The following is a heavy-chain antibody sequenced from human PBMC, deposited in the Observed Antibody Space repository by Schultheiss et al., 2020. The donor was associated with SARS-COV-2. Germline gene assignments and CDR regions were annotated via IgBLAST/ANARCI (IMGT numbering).Heavy chain of an antibody. CDR3: ARGRNYYGSGTLYYYYGMDV. D-gene: IGHD3-10*01. CDR2: IYHSGST. Sequence: SQTLSLTCAVSGYSISSGYYWGWIRQPPGKGLEWIGSIYHSGSTYYNPSLKSRVTISVDTSKNQFSLKLSSVTAADTAVYYCARGRNYYGSGTLYYYYGMDVWGQGTTVTVSS. J-gene: IGHJ6*02. CDR1: GYSISSGYY. V-gene: IGHV4-38-2*01.